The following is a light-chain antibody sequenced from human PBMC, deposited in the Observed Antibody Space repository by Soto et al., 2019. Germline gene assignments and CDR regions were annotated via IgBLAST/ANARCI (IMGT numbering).Light chain of an antibody. J-gene: IGKJ1*01. CDR3: LLHKSYLWT. Sequence: IQMTRSPSSLSASVADRVTIACRASQGIRNDLSWYQQKPGKAPKRLIYAASSLQGGVPSRFSGSGSGTEFTLTITSLQPEDFATYYCLLHKSYLWTFGQGTKVDI. V-gene: IGKV1-17*01. CDR2: AAS. CDR1: QGIRND.